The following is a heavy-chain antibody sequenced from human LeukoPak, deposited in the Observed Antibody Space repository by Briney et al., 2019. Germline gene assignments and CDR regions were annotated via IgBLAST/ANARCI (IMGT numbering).Heavy chain of an antibody. V-gene: IGHV1-8*01. D-gene: IGHD4-23*01. CDR3: ARGPNKSDGGNSGSAWFDP. J-gene: IGHJ5*02. CDR2: MNPTSGNT. CDR1: GYTFTTYD. Sequence: GASVKVSCKASGYTFTTYDINWVRQATGQGLEWMGWMNPTSGNTGYAQKFQGRVTMTRNTSISTAYMELSSLRSEDTAVYYCARGPNKSDGGNSGSAWFDPWGQGTLVTVSS.